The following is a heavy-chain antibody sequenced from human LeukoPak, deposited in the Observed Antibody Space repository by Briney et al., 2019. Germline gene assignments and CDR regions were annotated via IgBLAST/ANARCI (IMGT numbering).Heavy chain of an antibody. CDR2: ITGSGGNT. J-gene: IGHJ4*02. CDR1: GFTFSNYA. Sequence: GGSLRLSCAASGFTFSNYAMSWVRQAPGKGLEWVSAITGSGGNTYYADSVKGRFTISRENSKNTGFLQMNTLRAEDTAVYYCAKWGDYDVLTGYYVSDYWGQGTLVTVSS. V-gene: IGHV3-23*01. CDR3: AKWGDYDVLTGYYVSDY. D-gene: IGHD3-9*01.